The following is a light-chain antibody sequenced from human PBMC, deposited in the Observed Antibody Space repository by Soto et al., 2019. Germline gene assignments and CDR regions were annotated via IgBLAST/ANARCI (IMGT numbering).Light chain of an antibody. J-gene: IGLJ2*01. V-gene: IGLV2-14*01. CDR3: TSFSTGSSYVI. CDR2: QVT. Sequence: QSALTQPASVSGSPGQSITISCTGTSSDVGNYNYVSWYQETPGKAPRLIIYQVTNRPSGVSNRFSGSKSGNTASLTISGLQADAEADYYCTSFSTGSSYVIFGGGTKLTVL. CDR1: SSDVGNYNY.